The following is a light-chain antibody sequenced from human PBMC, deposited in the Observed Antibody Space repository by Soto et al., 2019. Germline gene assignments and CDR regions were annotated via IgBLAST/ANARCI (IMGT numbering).Light chain of an antibody. CDR3: QKSYSTPFT. V-gene: IGKV1-39*01. Sequence: DIQMTQSPSSLSASVGDRVTITCRASQSISSYLNWYQQKPGKAPKLLIFAASSLQSGVPSTFSGSGSGTDFTSTISNTEPEDFANYYCQKSYSTPFTFGGGTKVEIK. J-gene: IGKJ4*01. CDR1: QSISSY. CDR2: AAS.